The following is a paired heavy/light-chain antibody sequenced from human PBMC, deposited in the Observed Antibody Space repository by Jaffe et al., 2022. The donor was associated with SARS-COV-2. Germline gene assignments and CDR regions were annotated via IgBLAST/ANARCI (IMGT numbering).Light chain of an antibody. V-gene: IGKV3-11*01. CDR3: QHRINWPLT. CDR1: QSVSSF. Sequence: EIVLTQSPATLSLSPGERATLSCRASQSVSSFLAWYQQKPGQAPRLLIYDASNRATGIPARFSGSGSGTDFTLTINSLEPEDFAIYYCQHRINWPLTFGGGTKVEIK. J-gene: IGKJ4*01. CDR2: DAS.
Heavy chain of an antibody. V-gene: IGHV3-48*01. D-gene: IGHD2-2*01. CDR3: ARDFCSTTSCRFDY. J-gene: IGHJ4*02. CDR1: GFTFSNHN. Sequence: EVQLVESGGGLVQPGGSLRLSCAASGFTFSNHNINWVRQAPGKGLEWVSYISSNSRTTYYADSVKGRFTVSRDNAKNSLSLQMNSLRAEDTAVYYCARDFCSTTSCRFDYWGQGTLVTVSS. CDR2: ISSNSRTT.